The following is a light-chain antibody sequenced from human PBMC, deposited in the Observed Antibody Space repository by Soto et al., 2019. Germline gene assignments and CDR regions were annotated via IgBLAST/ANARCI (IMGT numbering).Light chain of an antibody. Sequence: DIPMTQSPSTLSASVGDRVTITCRASQSISSWLAWYQQKPGTAPNLLIYKASTLQGGVPSRFSGSGSGTEFTLTISSLQPDDSAIYYCQQYSDNWTFGQGTKVE. CDR1: QSISSW. V-gene: IGKV1-5*03. J-gene: IGKJ1*01. CDR2: KAS. CDR3: QQYSDNWT.